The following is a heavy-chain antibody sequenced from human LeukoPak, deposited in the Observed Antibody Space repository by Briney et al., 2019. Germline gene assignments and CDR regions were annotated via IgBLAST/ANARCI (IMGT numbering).Heavy chain of an antibody. J-gene: IGHJ3*02. CDR2: IHSDGSST. D-gene: IGHD1-1*01. CDR1: GFTFSNYW. CDR3: ARGNAHAFDI. Sequence: GGSLRLSCAASGFTFSNYWMHWVRQAPGKGLVWVSRIHSDGSSTTSADSVKGRFTISRDNAENTLYLQMNSLRAEDTAVYFCARGNAHAFDIWGQGTMSPSLQ. V-gene: IGHV3-74*01.